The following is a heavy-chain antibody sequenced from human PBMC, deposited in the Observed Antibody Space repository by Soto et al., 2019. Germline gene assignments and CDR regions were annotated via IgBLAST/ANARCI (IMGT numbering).Heavy chain of an antibody. V-gene: IGHV1-69*06. CDR1: GGTFSSYA. J-gene: IGHJ3*02. CDR2: IIPIFGTA. D-gene: IGHD2-15*01. CDR3: ARVVVGALIDAFDI. Sequence: SVKVSCKASGGTFSSYAVSWVRQARGQGLEWMGGIIPIFGTANYAQKFQGRVTITADKSTSTAYMELSSLRSEDTAVYYCARVVVGALIDAFDIWGQGTMVTVSS.